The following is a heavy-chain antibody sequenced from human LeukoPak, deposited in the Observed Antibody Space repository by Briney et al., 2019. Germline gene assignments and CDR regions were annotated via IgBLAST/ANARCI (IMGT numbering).Heavy chain of an antibody. Sequence: PSETLSLTCAVYGGSFSGYYWSWIRQPPGKGLEWIGEINHSGCTNYNPSLKSRVTISVDTSKNQFSLKLSSVTAADTAVYYCARRGRRFGRQDLDVWGKGTTVTVSS. CDR2: INHSGCT. V-gene: IGHV4-34*01. D-gene: IGHD3-10*01. J-gene: IGHJ6*04. CDR1: GGSFSGYY. CDR3: ARRGRRFGRQDLDV.